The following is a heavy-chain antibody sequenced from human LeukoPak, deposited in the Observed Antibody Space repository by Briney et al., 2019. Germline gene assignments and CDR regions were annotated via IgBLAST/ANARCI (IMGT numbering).Heavy chain of an antibody. Sequence: GGSLRLSCAASGFTFSNYAITRVRQAPGKGLEWVSAISGSGGGTKYADSVKGRFTISRDNSKNTLYLQTNSLRAEDTAVYYCAKVQAASSGWYFDYWGQGTLVTVSS. J-gene: IGHJ4*02. V-gene: IGHV3-23*01. CDR2: ISGSGGGT. CDR3: AKVQAASSGWYFDY. D-gene: IGHD6-19*01. CDR1: GFTFSNYA.